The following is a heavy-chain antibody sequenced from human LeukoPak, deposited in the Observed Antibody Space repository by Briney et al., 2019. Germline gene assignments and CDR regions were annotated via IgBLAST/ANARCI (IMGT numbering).Heavy chain of an antibody. Sequence: ASVKVSCKASGYTFTSYGISWVRQAPGQGLEWMGGIIPIFGTANYAQKFQGRVTITTDESTSTAYMELSSLRSEDTAVYYCAGRDYYGSGRSKNFDYWGQGTLVTVSS. CDR1: GYTFTSYG. CDR2: IIPIFGTA. J-gene: IGHJ4*02. V-gene: IGHV1-69*05. CDR3: AGRDYYGSGRSKNFDY. D-gene: IGHD3-10*01.